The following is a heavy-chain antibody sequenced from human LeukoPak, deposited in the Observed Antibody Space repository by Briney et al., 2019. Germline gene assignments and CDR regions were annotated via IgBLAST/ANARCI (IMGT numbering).Heavy chain of an antibody. CDR3: ARDQEGFDY. J-gene: IGHJ4*02. CDR2: IYPRDGST. CDR1: GYSFTSNY. Sequence: ASVKVSCKASGYSFTSNYIHWVRQAPGQGLEWMGMIYPRDGSTGYAQRFQDRVTVTRDTSTSTVHMELSGLGSEDTAVYYCARDQEGFDYWGQGTQVTVSS. V-gene: IGHV1-46*01.